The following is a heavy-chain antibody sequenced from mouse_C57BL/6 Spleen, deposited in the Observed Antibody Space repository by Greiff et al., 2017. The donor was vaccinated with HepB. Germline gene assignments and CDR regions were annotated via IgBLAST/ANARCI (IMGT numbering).Heavy chain of an antibody. D-gene: IGHD1-1*01. Sequence: EVQWVESGGGLVKPGGSLKLSCAASGFTFSSYAMSWVRQTPEKRLEWVATISDGGSYTYYPDNVKGRFTISRDNAKNNLYLQMSHLKSEDTAMYYCARGSSYGYFDVWGTGTTVTVSS. V-gene: IGHV5-4*01. CDR2: ISDGGSYT. CDR1: GFTFSSYA. CDR3: ARGSSYGYFDV. J-gene: IGHJ1*03.